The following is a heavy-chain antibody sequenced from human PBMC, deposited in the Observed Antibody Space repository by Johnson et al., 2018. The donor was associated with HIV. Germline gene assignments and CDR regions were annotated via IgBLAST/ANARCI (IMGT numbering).Heavy chain of an antibody. CDR1: GSTFSNAW. CDR2: VKSKTDGGTI. Sequence: VQLVESGGGLVKPGGSLRVSCAASGSTFSNAWMSWVRKAPGKGLEWVGRVKSKTDGGTIDYAAAVKGRFIISRDDSKNTLYLQMNGLKTEDTAMYYCTTMSALWFGDIHVFGDGFDIWGQGTMVTVSS. J-gene: IGHJ3*02. V-gene: IGHV3-15*01. D-gene: IGHD3-10*01. CDR3: TTMSALWFGDIHVFGDGFDI.